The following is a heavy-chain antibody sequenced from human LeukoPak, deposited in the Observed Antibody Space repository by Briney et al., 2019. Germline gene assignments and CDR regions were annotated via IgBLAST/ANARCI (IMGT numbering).Heavy chain of an antibody. J-gene: IGHJ3*02. CDR3: AKALPSGWLHDAFDI. CDR1: GFTFSACA. Sequence: PGVSLRLSCAASGFTFSACAMSWVRQTPGKGLEWVSAIGHGGGSSYYADSVKGRFTISRDNSKNTLYLQMNSLSAKDTAVYYCAKALPSGWLHDAFDIWGQGTMVTVSS. V-gene: IGHV3-23*01. D-gene: IGHD6-19*01. CDR2: IGHGGGSS.